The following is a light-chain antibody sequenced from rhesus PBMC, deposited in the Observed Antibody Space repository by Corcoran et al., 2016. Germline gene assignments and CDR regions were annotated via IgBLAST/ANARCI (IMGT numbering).Light chain of an antibody. Sequence: DIQMTQSPSSLSASVGDRVTVACRASQGINRELSWYQQKPGKAPTLLIYSASSLQTGVSSRFSGSGSGTDYTLTITCLQPEDCATDYCLQDYTTPLTFGGGTKVEIK. J-gene: IGKJ4*01. CDR1: QGINRE. CDR3: LQDYTTPLT. V-gene: IGKV1-94*01. CDR2: SAS.